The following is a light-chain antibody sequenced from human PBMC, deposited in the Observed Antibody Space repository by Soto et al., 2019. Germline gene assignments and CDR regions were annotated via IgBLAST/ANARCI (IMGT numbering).Light chain of an antibody. CDR2: GAS. Sequence: EIVMTQSPATLSVSPGDRATLSCRASQSVGSNLAWYQQKPGQAPRLLIYGASTRATGIPARFSGSGSGTEFTLTISSLQSEDFAVYYCLQRSDWPRTFGQGTKVEVK. J-gene: IGKJ1*01. CDR3: LQRSDWPRT. CDR1: QSVGSN. V-gene: IGKV3-15*01.